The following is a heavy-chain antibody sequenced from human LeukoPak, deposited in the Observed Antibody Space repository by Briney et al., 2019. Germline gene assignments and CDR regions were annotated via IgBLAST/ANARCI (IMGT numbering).Heavy chain of an antibody. CDR3: ANQDGSGSPFDY. CDR1: GFTFSSYA. D-gene: IGHD3-10*01. CDR2: ISGSGGSI. Sequence: PGGSLRLSCAASGFTFSSYAMSWVRQAPGKGLEWVSAISGSGGSIYYADSVKGRFTISRDNSKNTLYLQMNSLRAEDTAVYYCANQDGSGSPFDYWGQGTLVTVSS. V-gene: IGHV3-23*01. J-gene: IGHJ4*02.